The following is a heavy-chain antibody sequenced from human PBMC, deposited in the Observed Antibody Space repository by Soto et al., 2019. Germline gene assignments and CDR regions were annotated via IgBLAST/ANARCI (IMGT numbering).Heavy chain of an antibody. Sequence: GESLKISCKASGYTFASCWIGWVRQMPGKGLDWMGIIYPADSDTRYNPSFQGQVTISADKSITTAYLQWSSLKASDTAMYYCARGPTPLFDHWGQGTLVTVSS. V-gene: IGHV5-51*01. CDR1: GYTFASCW. CDR3: ARGPTPLFDH. CDR2: IYPADSDT. J-gene: IGHJ4*02. D-gene: IGHD2-15*01.